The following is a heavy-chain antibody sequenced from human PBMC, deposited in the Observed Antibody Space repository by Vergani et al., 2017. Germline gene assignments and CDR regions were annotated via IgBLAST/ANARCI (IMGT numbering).Heavy chain of an antibody. CDR1: GFTFSSYS. CDR2: ISSSSSYI. D-gene: IGHD1-26*01. V-gene: IGHV3-21*01. CDR3: ARDRWDTGISRRIVDYYYYYGMDV. Sequence: EVQLVESGGGLVKPGGSLRLSCAASGFTFSSYSMNWVRQAPGKGLEWVSSISSSSSYIYYADSVKGRFTISRDNSKNSLYLQMNSLRAEDTAVYYCARDRWDTGISRRIVDYYYYYGMDVWGQGTTVTVAS. J-gene: IGHJ6*02.